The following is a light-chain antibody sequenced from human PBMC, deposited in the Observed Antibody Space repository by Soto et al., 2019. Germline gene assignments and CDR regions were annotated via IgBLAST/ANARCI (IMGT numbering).Light chain of an antibody. J-gene: IGKJ1*01. Sequence: DIQMTQSPSTLSASVGDRVTITCRASQSISDLLAWYQQKPGKAPKLLIYKASSLKSGVPSRFSGSGSGTEYTITIISLQADDFESYYCQEYNGYWTFGRGTKVEIK. CDR1: QSISDL. V-gene: IGKV1-5*03. CDR3: QEYNGYWT. CDR2: KAS.